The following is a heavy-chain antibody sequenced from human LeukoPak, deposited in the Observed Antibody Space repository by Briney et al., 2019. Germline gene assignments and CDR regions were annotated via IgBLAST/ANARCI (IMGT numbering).Heavy chain of an antibody. D-gene: IGHD1-26*01. CDR3: ARTYSETSIDY. CDR1: GGSISSYY. V-gene: IGHV4-59*01. Sequence: KTSETLSLTCTVSGGSISSYYWSWIRQPPGKGLEWMGYIYYTGSTNYDPSLKSRVTISVDTSKNQFSLKLSSPTAADTAVYYCARTYSETSIDYWGQGTLVTVSS. J-gene: IGHJ4*02. CDR2: IYYTGST.